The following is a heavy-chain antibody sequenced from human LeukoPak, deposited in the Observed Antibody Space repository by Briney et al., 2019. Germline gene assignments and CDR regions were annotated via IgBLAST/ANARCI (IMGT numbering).Heavy chain of an antibody. CDR2: ISSSSSYI. J-gene: IGHJ6*03. V-gene: IGHV3-21*01. D-gene: IGHD2-2*01. CDR1: GFTFSTYS. CDR3: ARIQLNSYYYYMDV. Sequence: PGGPLRLSCAASGFTFSTYSMNWVRQAPGEGLEWVSSISSSSSYIYYADSLKGRFNISRDNAKNSLYLQMNSLRAEDTAVYYCARIQLNSYYYYMDVWGKGTTVTVSS.